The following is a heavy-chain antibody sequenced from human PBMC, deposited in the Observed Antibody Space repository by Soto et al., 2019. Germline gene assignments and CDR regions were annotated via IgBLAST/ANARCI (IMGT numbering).Heavy chain of an antibody. D-gene: IGHD2-8*01. CDR2: ISAYNGNT. V-gene: IGHV1-18*01. CDR1: GYTFTSYG. Sequence: ASVKVSCKASGYTFTSYGISWVRQAPGQGLEWMGWISAYNGNTNYAQKLQGRVTMTTDTSTSTAYMELRSLRSDDTAVYYCAACPSTFASTMIPRLPYYWLDVWGQGTTVTVSS. CDR3: AACPSTFASTMIPRLPYYWLDV. J-gene: IGHJ6*02.